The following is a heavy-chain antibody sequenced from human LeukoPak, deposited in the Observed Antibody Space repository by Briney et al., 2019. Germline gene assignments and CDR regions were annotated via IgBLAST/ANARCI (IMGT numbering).Heavy chain of an antibody. V-gene: IGHV4-59*08. J-gene: IGHJ3*02. CDR1: GDSTSNHF. D-gene: IGHD3-22*01. Sequence: SETLSLTCTVSGDSTSNHFWSWMRQPPGKGLEWIGTYYNSGSSNYHPSLKSRATISVDTSKNQFSLELSSVTAADTAVYYCVGAKQWLSSDMWGQGTMVTVSS. CDR3: VGAKQWLSSDM. CDR2: YYNSGSS.